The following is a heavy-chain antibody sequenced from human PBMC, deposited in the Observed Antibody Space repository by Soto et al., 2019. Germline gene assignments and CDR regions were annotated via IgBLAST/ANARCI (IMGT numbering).Heavy chain of an antibody. Sequence: QVQLVQSGGEVKKPGASVKVSCKATGYTFTSFGISWARQAPGQGLEWMGWISAYNGNTNYAQKLQGRVTMTTETSTSTAYMELRSLTSDDTAVYYCARDRSMYYGMDVWGQGTTVTVSS. J-gene: IGHJ6*02. D-gene: IGHD2-8*01. CDR1: GYTFTSFG. CDR2: ISAYNGNT. CDR3: ARDRSMYYGMDV. V-gene: IGHV1-18*01.